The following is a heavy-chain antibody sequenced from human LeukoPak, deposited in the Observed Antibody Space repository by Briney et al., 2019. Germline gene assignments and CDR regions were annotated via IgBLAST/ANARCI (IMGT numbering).Heavy chain of an antibody. CDR3: AKEGTASKPSDLDY. D-gene: IGHD1-1*01. Sequence: PGGSLRLSCAASGFTFTDYGMHWVRQAPGQGLGWVAFIRFDGSNKYYADSVKGRFTVSRDNSKNTLYLQINSLRTEDTAVYYCAKEGTASKPSDLDYWGQGALVTVSS. V-gene: IGHV3-30*02. CDR1: GFTFTDYG. CDR2: IRFDGSNK. J-gene: IGHJ4*02.